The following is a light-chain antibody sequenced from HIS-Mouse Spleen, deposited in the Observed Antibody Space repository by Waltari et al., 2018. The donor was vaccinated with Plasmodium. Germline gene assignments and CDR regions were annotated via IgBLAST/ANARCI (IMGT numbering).Light chain of an antibody. CDR3: CSYAGSSTYVV. CDR1: SSDVGGYNY. Sequence: QSALTQPASVSGSPVQSLTISCTGTSSDVGGYNYVSWYQQHPGKAPKLMIYDVSNRPSGVSNRFSGSKSGNTASLTISGLQAEDEADYYCCSYAGSSTYVVFGGGTKLTVL. J-gene: IGLJ2*01. CDR2: DVS. V-gene: IGLV2-14*03.